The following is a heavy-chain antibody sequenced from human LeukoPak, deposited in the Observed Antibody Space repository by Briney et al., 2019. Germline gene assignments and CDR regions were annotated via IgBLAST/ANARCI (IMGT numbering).Heavy chain of an antibody. CDR3: ARAYSSSSPANYYYYYMDV. CDR2: IYYSGST. CDR1: GGSISSSSYY. J-gene: IGHJ6*03. V-gene: IGHV4-39*07. Sequence: SETLSLTCTVSGGSISSSSYYWGWIRQPPGKGLEWIGSIYYSGSTYYNPSLKSRVTMSVDTSKNQFSLKLSSVTAADTAVYYCARAYSSSSPANYYYYYMDVWGKGTTVTVSS. D-gene: IGHD6-6*01.